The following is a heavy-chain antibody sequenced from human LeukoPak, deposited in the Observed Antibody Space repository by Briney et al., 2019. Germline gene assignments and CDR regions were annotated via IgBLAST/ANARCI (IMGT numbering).Heavy chain of an antibody. V-gene: IGHV7-4-1*02. J-gene: IGHJ4*02. Sequence: ASVNVSCKASGYTFTSYAMNWVRQAPGQGLEWMGWINTNTGNPTYAQGFTGRFVFSLDTSVSTAYLQISSLKAEDTAVYYCARDTAMVHRSLLGYWGQGTLVTVSS. D-gene: IGHD5-18*01. CDR1: GYTFTSYA. CDR3: ARDTAMVHRSLLGY. CDR2: INTNTGNP.